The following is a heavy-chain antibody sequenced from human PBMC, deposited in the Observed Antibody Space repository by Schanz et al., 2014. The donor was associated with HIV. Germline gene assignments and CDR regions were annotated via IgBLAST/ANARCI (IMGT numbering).Heavy chain of an antibody. CDR3: ARVNKDIGGYYFDY. Sequence: QVQLVQSGAEVKKPGASVKVSCKASGYTFTSYGINWVRQATGQGLEWMGWMNPNSGNTGYAEKFQGRLTMTRNTSISTAYMELSSLRSDDTAVYYCARVNKDIGGYYFDYWGQGTLVTVSS. CDR1: GYTFTSYG. J-gene: IGHJ4*02. CDR2: MNPNSGNT. V-gene: IGHV1-8*01. D-gene: IGHD2-15*01.